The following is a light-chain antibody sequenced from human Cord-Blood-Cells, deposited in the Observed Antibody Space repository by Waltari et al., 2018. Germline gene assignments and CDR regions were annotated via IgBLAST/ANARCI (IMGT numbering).Light chain of an antibody. J-gene: IGLJ3*02. CDR3: SSYTSSSTGV. CDR1: SSDVGGYNY. V-gene: IGLV2-14*03. Sequence: QSALTQPASVSGSPGQSITISCTGTSSDVGGYNYVSWYQQHPGKAPKLMIYDVTNRPSGCSNRFAGSKSGNTASRTISGLQAADEADYYCSSYTSSSTGVFGGGTKLTVL. CDR2: DVT.